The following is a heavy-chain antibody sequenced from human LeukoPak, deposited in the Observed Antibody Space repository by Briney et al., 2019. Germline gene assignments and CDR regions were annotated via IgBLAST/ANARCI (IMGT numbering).Heavy chain of an antibody. D-gene: IGHD4-17*01. V-gene: IGHV3-7*01. CDR1: GFTFSSYW. CDR2: IKQDGSEK. J-gene: IGHJ3*02. Sequence: GGSLRLSCAASGFTFSSYWMSWVRQAPGKGLEWVANIKQDGSEKYYVDSVKGRFTISRDNAKNSLYLQMNSLRAEDTAVYYCARGNDYGDLDAFDIWGQGTMVTVSS. CDR3: ARGNDYGDLDAFDI.